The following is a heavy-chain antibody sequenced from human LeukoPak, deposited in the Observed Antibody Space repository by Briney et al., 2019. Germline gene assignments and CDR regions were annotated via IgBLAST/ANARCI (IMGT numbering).Heavy chain of an antibody. D-gene: IGHD6-19*01. CDR2: IDWDDDK. CDR1: GFSLGTSEMC. CDR3: ARIHASIGYSSGWYYDY. V-gene: IGHV2-70*01. Sequence: SGPALVKPTQTLTLTCTFSGFSLGTSEMCVSWIRQPPGKALEWLALIDWDDDKYYSTSLKTRLTISKDTSKNQVVLTMTNMDPVDTATYYCARIHASIGYSSGWYYDYWGQGTLVTVSS. J-gene: IGHJ4*02.